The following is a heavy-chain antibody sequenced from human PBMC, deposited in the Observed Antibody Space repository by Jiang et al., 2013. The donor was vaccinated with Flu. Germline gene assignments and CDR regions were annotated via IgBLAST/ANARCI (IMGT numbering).Heavy chain of an antibody. CDR1: SYA. CDR3: ARACPATPYYYYYYMDV. D-gene: IGHD2-15*01. Sequence: SYAISWVRQAPGQGLEWMGGIIPIFGTANYAQKFQGRVTITADESTSTAYMELSSLRSEDTAVYYCARACPATPYYYYYYMDVWGKGTTVTVSS. CDR2: IIPIFGTA. V-gene: IGHV1-69*01. J-gene: IGHJ6*03.